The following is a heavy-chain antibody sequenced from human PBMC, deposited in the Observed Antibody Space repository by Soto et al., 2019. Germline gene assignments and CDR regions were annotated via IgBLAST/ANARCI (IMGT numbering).Heavy chain of an antibody. D-gene: IGHD3-16*01. Sequence: EVQLVESGGGLVKPGGSLRLSCAASGFTFSSYSMNWVRQAPGKGLEWVSSISSSSSYIYYADSVKGRFTISRDNAKNSLYLQMNSLRAEDTAVYYCARDRGDGAPGGSDAFDIWGQGTMVTVSS. CDR3: ARDRGDGAPGGSDAFDI. CDR1: GFTFSSYS. V-gene: IGHV3-21*04. CDR2: ISSSSSYI. J-gene: IGHJ3*02.